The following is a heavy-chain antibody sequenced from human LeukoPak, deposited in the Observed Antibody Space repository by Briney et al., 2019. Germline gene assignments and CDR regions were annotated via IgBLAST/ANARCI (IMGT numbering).Heavy chain of an antibody. V-gene: IGHV4-34*01. CDR2: INHSGST. Sequence: SETLSLTCAVYGGSFSGYSWSWIRQPPGKGLEWIGEINHSGSTNYNPSLKSRVTVSADTSKNQFSLKLSSVTAADTGVYYCASIASSSTNQSRDDWGQGSLVTVSS. D-gene: IGHD2-2*01. CDR3: ASIASSSTNQSRDD. J-gene: IGHJ4*01. CDR1: GGSFSGYS.